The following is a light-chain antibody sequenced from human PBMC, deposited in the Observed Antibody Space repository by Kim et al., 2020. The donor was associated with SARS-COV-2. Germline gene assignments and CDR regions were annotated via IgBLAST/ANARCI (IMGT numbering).Light chain of an antibody. CDR3: QSYYSSLSGSV. Sequence: QSVLTQPPSVSGAPGQRVTISCTGSSSNIGAGYDVHWYQQLPGTAPKLLIYGNSNRPSGVSDRFSGSKSGTAASLAITGLQAEDEADYYCQSYYSSLSGSVFGGGTQLTVL. J-gene: IGLJ2*01. CDR2: GNS. V-gene: IGLV1-40*01. CDR1: SSNIGAGYD.